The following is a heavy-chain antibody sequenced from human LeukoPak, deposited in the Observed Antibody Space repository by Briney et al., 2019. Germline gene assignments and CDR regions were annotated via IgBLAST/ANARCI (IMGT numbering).Heavy chain of an antibody. D-gene: IGHD3-10*01. CDR3: ARGNYGSGSYYVVPFDY. J-gene: IGHJ4*02. CDR2: IYHSGNT. V-gene: IGHV4-59*01. CDR1: GDSIKNYY. Sequence: PSETLSLTSTVSGDSIKNYYWSWIRQSPGKGLEWIGYIYHSGNTNYNPSLKSRLTMSIDTSKNQFSPKLNSVTPADTAVYFCARGNYGSGSYYVVPFDYWGQGTLVTVSS.